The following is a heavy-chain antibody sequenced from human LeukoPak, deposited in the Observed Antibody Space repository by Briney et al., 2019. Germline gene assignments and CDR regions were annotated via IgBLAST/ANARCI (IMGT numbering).Heavy chain of an antibody. D-gene: IGHD6-13*01. CDR2: INHSGST. J-gene: IGHJ5*02. CDR1: GGSFSGYY. CDR3: ARGSIAAAGTLDP. V-gene: IGHV4-34*01. Sequence: SETLSLTCAVYGGSFSGYYWSWIRQPPGKGLEWIGEINHSGSTNYNPSLKSRVTISVDTSKNQFSLKLSSVTAADTAVYYCARGSIAAAGTLDPWGQGTLVTVSS.